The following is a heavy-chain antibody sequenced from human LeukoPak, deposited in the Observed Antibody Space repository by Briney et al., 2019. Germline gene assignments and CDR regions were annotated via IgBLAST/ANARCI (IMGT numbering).Heavy chain of an antibody. CDR3: AGTAAEGYYYYYMDV. D-gene: IGHD6-25*01. CDR1: GYSISSGYY. J-gene: IGHJ6*03. CDR2: IYHSGST. Sequence: SETLSLTCTVCGYSISSGYYWGWLRHPPGKGLEWIGSIYHSGSTYHNPSLKRPVNISVESTKHPFSQKLRPVTTADSAVYCCAGTAAEGYYYYYMDVWGKGTTVTVS. V-gene: IGHV4-38-2*02.